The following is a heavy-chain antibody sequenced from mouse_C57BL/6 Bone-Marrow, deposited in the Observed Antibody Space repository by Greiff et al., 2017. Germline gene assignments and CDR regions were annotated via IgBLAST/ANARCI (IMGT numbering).Heavy chain of an antibody. J-gene: IGHJ3*01. Sequence: VHVKQSGPELVKPGASVKMSCKASGYTFTDYNMHWVKQSHGKSLAWIGYINPNNGGTSYNQKFKGKATLTVNKSSSTAYMELRSLTSEDSAVXYCASPAWFAYWGQGTLVTVSA. CDR1: GYTFTDYN. CDR2: INPNNGGT. CDR3: ASPAWFAY. V-gene: IGHV1-22*01.